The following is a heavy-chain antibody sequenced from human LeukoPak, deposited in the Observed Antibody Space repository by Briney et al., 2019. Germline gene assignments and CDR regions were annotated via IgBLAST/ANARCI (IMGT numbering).Heavy chain of an antibody. CDR1: GFSFSSHA. D-gene: IGHD6-19*01. V-gene: IGHV3-23*01. CDR3: ARDSSGWSKNY. CDR2: ICGSGSST. Sequence: GGSLRLSCEASGFSFSSHAMSWVRRAPRKGLEWVSAICGSGSSTYYEDSVKGRFTISRDNSKNMMYLQMNSLRAEDTAVYYCARDSSGWSKNYWGQGTRVTVSS. J-gene: IGHJ4*02.